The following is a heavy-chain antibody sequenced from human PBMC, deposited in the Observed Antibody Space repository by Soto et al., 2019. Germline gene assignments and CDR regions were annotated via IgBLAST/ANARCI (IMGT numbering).Heavy chain of an antibody. Sequence: LSLTCAVYGGSFSGYYWSWIRQPPGKGLEWIGEINHSGSTNYNPSLKSRVTISVDTSKNQFSLKLSSVTAADTAVYYCAVRYSSSWYWFDPWGQGTLVTVSS. V-gene: IGHV4-34*01. D-gene: IGHD6-13*01. CDR3: AVRYSSSWYWFDP. CDR1: GGSFSGYY. CDR2: INHSGST. J-gene: IGHJ5*02.